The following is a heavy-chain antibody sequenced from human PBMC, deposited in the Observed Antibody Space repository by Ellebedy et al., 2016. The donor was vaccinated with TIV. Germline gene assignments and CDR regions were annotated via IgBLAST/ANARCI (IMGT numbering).Heavy chain of an antibody. CDR2: ISSSGSSI. V-gene: IGHV3-48*04. D-gene: IGHD1-26*01. CDR1: GFSFNSYG. CDR3: ARFYGSYCDY. J-gene: IGHJ4*02. Sequence: GESLKISCEASGFSFNSYGMNWVRQVPGKGLEWVSYISSSGSSIAYADSVKGRFTLSRDNAKNSLYLQMNSLRAEDTAVYYCARFYGSYCDYWGQGTLVTVSS.